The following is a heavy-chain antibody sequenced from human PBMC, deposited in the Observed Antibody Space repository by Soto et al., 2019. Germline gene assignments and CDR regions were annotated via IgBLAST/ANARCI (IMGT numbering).Heavy chain of an antibody. D-gene: IGHD5-12*01. Sequence: HVQLVQSGAEVNKPGASLKVSCKASGYTFISYGVSWVRQAPGQGLEWLGWISPYNGNTNYAQKFQGRITMTTDTSTSTVYMDLRSLRTDVTAVYYCARDQTKWLADAFDIWGQGTMVVVSS. J-gene: IGHJ3*02. CDR2: ISPYNGNT. V-gene: IGHV1-18*01. CDR1: GYTFISYG. CDR3: ARDQTKWLADAFDI.